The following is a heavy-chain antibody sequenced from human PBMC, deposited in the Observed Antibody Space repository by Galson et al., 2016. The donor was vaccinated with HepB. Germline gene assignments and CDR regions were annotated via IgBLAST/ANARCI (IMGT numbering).Heavy chain of an antibody. V-gene: IGHV3-43*01. CDR2: INWNGDST. D-gene: IGHD6-19*01. Sequence: SPRLSCAASGLTFEDFSMHWVRQVPGKGLEWVSCINWNGDSTYYADSVKGRFTISRDNKKNSLYLQMNSLRTEDTALYYCAKGVALWYSSGWGERYFQHWGQGTLVTVSS. CDR3: AKGVALWYSSGWGERYFQH. J-gene: IGHJ1*01. CDR1: GLTFEDFS.